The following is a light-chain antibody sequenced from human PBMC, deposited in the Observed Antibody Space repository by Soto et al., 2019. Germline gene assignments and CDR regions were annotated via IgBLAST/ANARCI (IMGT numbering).Light chain of an antibody. CDR2: GAS. J-gene: IGKJ2*01. V-gene: IGKV3-15*01. CDR1: QSVSSN. Sequence: EIVMTQSPATLSVSPGERATLSCRASQSVSSNLAWYQQKPGQAPRLLIYGASTRATGIPARFSGSGSGTEFTLTISSRQSEDLAVDYCQQYNNWPPYTFGQGTKLEIK. CDR3: QQYNNWPPYT.